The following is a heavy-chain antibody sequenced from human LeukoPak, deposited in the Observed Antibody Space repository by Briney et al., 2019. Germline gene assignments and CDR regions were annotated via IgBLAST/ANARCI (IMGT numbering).Heavy chain of an antibody. CDR1: GYTFTGYY. J-gene: IGHJ4*02. D-gene: IGHD3-22*01. CDR3: ARGRVNYYDSSGYYLLDY. CDR2: INPSSGGT. V-gene: IGHV1-2*02. Sequence: ASVKVSCKASGYTFTGYYMHWVRQAPGQGLEWMGWINPSSGGTNYAQKFQGRVTMTRDTSISTAYMELSRLRSDDTAVYYCARGRVNYYDSSGYYLLDYWGQGTLVTVSS.